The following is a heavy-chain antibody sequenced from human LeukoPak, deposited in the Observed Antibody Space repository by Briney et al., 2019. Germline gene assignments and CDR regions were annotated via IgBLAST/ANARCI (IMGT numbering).Heavy chain of an antibody. Sequence: SETLSLTCTVSGXSISSSSYFWGWIRRPPGKGLEWVGSIYYSGSTYHTPSLKRRVTISVDTSKNQVSLMLSSVTAADTAMYYCARFITTTGSFDYWGQGTLVTVSS. D-gene: IGHD1-1*01. J-gene: IGHJ4*02. CDR2: IYYSGST. CDR3: ARFITTTGSFDY. V-gene: IGHV4-39*01. CDR1: GXSISSSSYF.